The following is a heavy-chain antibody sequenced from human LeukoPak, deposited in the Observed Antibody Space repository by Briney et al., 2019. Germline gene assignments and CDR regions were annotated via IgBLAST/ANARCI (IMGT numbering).Heavy chain of an antibody. Sequence: SETLSLTCTVSGGSITSGGYYWSWIRQHPGKGLEWIGYIYYSGSTYYNPSLKSRVTISVDTSKNQFSLKLSSVTAADTAVYYCARMVETIFGVVIGDWFDPWGQGTLVTVSS. CDR1: GGSITSGGYY. J-gene: IGHJ5*02. CDR3: ARMVETIFGVVIGDWFDP. V-gene: IGHV4-31*03. D-gene: IGHD3-3*01. CDR2: IYYSGST.